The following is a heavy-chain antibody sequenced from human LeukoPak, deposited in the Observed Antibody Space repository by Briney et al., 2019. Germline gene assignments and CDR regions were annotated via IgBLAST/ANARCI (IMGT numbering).Heavy chain of an antibody. CDR3: ARVSCSGVSCYHYYYYMDV. D-gene: IGHD2-15*01. Sequence: PSETLSLTCAVYGGSFSGYYWSWIRQPPGKGLEWIGEINHSGSTNYNPSLKSRVTISVDKSKNQFSLKLSSVTAADTAVYYCARVSCSGVSCYHYYYYMDVWGTGTTVTVSS. CDR1: GGSFSGYY. V-gene: IGHV4-34*01. J-gene: IGHJ6*03. CDR2: INHSGST.